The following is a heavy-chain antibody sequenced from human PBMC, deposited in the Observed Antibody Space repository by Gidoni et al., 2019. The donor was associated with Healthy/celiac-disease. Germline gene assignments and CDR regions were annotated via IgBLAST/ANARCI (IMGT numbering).Heavy chain of an antibody. V-gene: IGHV3-15*01. CDR3: TTTVDYVWGSPITDY. D-gene: IGHD3-16*01. Sequence: EVQLVESGGGLVKPGGSLRLSCAASGFTFSNAWMSWVRQAPGKGLEWVGRIKSKTDGGTTDYAAPVKGRFTISRDDSKNTLYLQMNSLKTEDTAVYYCTTTVDYVWGSPITDYWGQGTLVTVSS. J-gene: IGHJ4*02. CDR2: IKSKTDGGTT. CDR1: GFTFSNAW.